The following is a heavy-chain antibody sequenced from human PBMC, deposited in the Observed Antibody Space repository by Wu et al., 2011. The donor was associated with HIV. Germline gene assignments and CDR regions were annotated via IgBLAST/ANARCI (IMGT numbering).Heavy chain of an antibody. CDR1: GYTFTSYG. J-gene: IGHJ4*02. CDR2: VLPLFGTT. V-gene: IGHV1-69*18. Sequence: QVQLVQSGAEVKKPGASVKVSCKASGYTFTSYGISWVRQAPGQGLEWIGMVLPLFGTTNNAPKFQGRVSFSADESTDTVYMELSGLTSDDTAVYYCAGSGFPYYIDHWGQGTRISVSS. D-gene: IGHD3-22*01. CDR3: AGSGFPYYIDH.